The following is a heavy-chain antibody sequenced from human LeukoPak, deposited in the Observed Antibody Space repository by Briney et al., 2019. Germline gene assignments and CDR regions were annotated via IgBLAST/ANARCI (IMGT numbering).Heavy chain of an antibody. CDR2: IHTSGSV. V-gene: IGHV4-4*07. D-gene: IGHD6-6*01. J-gene: IGHJ4*02. CDR3: AREGSMTARPFVSIDY. CDR1: GGSISTYY. Sequence: SETLSLTCTVYGGSISTYYWSWVRQPAGKGLEWIGRIHTSGSVDYNPSLKSRVTMSVDTSKKQFSLTLSSVTAADTAMYYCAREGSMTARPFVSIDYWGQGTLVTVSS.